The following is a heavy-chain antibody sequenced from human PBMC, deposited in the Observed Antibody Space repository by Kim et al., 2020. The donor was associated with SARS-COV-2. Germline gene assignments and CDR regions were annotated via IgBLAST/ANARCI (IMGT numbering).Heavy chain of an antibody. D-gene: IGHD6-13*01. Sequence: GGSLRLSCAASGFTFSTYAMSWVRQAPGKGLEWVSVINSDGTTTYYADSVRGRFTISRDNSKNTMYLQMNSLRAGDTAIYYCAKEWDYGSNWYRAYFDY. J-gene: IGHJ4*01. V-gene: IGHV3-23*03. CDR1: GFTFSTYA. CDR3: AKEWDYGSNWYRAYFDY. CDR2: INSDGTTT.